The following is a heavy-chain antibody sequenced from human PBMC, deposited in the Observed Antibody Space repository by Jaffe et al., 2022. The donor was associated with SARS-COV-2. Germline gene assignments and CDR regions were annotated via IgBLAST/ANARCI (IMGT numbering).Heavy chain of an antibody. J-gene: IGHJ6*02. D-gene: IGHD2-2*01. Sequence: EVQLVESGGGLVKPGGSLRLSCAASGFTFSSYSMNWVRQAPGKGLEWVSSISSSSSYIYYADSVKGRFTISRDNAKNSLYLQMNSLRAEDTAVYYCARTSDREASSTSRYLYYYYYYGMDVWGQGTTVTVSS. CDR2: ISSSSSYI. V-gene: IGHV3-21*01. CDR3: ARTSDREASSTSRYLYYYYYYGMDV. CDR1: GFTFSSYS.